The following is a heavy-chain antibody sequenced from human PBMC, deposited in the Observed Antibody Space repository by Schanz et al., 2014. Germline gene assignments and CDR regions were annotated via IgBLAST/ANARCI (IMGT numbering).Heavy chain of an antibody. J-gene: IGHJ4*02. CDR1: GGSISSSGYY. CDR3: ARLPGLYCSGGACYRGY. V-gene: IGHV4-39*01. D-gene: IGHD2-15*01. Sequence: QLQLQESGPGLVKPSETLSLTCTVSGGSISSSGYYWGWIRQPPGNGLEWIGSIYYSGSTYYNPSLKSRVPIPVDPSKNHFSLKVPFVTATDTAVYYCARLPGLYCSGGACYRGYWGQGTLVTVSS. CDR2: IYYSGST.